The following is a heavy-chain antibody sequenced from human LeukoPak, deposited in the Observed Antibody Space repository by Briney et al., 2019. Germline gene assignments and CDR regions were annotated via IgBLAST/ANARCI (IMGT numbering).Heavy chain of an antibody. CDR3: TTKRLRSPFDY. J-gene: IGHJ4*02. CDR2: IKSKTDGGTT. V-gene: IGHV3-15*01. CDR1: GFTFSNAW. D-gene: IGHD4-17*01. Sequence: PGGSLRLSCAASGFTFSNAWMSWVRQAPGKGLEWVGRIKSKTDGGTTDYAAPVKGRFTISRDDSKNTLCLQMNSLKTEDTAVYYCTTKRLRSPFDYWGQGTLVTVSS.